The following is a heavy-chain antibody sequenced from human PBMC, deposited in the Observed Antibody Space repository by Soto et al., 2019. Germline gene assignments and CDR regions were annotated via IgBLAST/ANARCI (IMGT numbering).Heavy chain of an antibody. CDR1: GFTFSSYA. CDR2: ISGSGGST. Sequence: EVQLLESGGGLVQPGGSLRLSCAASGFTFSSYAMSWVRQAPGKGLEWVSAISGSGGSTYYADSVKGRFTISRDNSKNTLDLQMISLRAEDTAVYYCANVGKGYYGDYCGHGTLVTVSS. D-gene: IGHD3-10*01. CDR3: ANVGKGYYGDY. J-gene: IGHJ4*01. V-gene: IGHV3-23*01.